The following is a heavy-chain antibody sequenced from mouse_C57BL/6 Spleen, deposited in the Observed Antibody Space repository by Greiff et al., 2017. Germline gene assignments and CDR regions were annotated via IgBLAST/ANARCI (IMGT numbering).Heavy chain of an antibody. D-gene: IGHD2-5*01. CDR3: ARRYYSNGYAMDY. J-gene: IGHJ4*01. CDR2: ISSGSSTI. CDR1: GFTFSDYG. V-gene: IGHV5-17*01. Sequence: EVQLQESGGGLVKPGGSLKLSCAASGFTFSDYGMHWVRQAPEKGLEWVAYISSGSSTIYYADTVKGRFTISRDNAKNTLFLQMTSLRSEDTAMYYCARRYYSNGYAMDYWGQGTSVTVSS.